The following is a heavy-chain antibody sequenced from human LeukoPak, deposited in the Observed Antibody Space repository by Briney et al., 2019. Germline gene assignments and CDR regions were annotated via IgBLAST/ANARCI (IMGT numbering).Heavy chain of an antibody. Sequence: GGSLRLSCAASGFTFSSYGMHWVRQAPGKGLEWVAVISYDGSNKYYADSVKGRFTISRDNSKNTLYLQMNSLRAEDTAVYYCAKVGFQGVVAADYFDYWGQGTLVTVSS. J-gene: IGHJ4*02. D-gene: IGHD2-15*01. CDR2: ISYDGSNK. V-gene: IGHV3-30*18. CDR1: GFTFSSYG. CDR3: AKVGFQGVVAADYFDY.